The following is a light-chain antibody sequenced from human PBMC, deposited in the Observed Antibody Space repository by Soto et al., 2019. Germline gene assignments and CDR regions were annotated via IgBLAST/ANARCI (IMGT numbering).Light chain of an antibody. CDR1: QSVSIH. V-gene: IGKV3-15*01. CDR2: DTS. CDR3: QQYNNWPS. Sequence: ETVMTQSPGTLSVSLWERATLACRASQSVSIHLAWYQQKPGQAPRLLIYDTSTRATGIPARFSGSGFGTEFTLTINGLLPEDFVTYYCQQYNNWPSFGQGTKVDIK. J-gene: IGKJ1*01.